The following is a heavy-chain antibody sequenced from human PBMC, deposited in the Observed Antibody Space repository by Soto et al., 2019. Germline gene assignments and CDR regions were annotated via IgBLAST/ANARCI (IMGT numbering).Heavy chain of an antibody. J-gene: IGHJ6*04. CDR3: GCDVEPDAVQWHYYYDMDV. CDR2: INPNSGGT. Sequence: ASVKVSCKASGYTFTGYYMHWVRQAPGQGLEWMGWINPNSGGTNYAQKFQGWVTMTRDTSISTAYMELSRLRSDDTAVYYCGCDVEPDAVQWHYYYDMDVWGKGTTVTVSP. V-gene: IGHV1-2*04. D-gene: IGHD2-2*01. CDR1: GYTFTGYY.